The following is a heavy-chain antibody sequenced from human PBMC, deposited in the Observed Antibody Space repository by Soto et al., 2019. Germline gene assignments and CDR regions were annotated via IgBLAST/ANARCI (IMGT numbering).Heavy chain of an antibody. CDR3: ARDWYCSGGSCSDAFDI. J-gene: IGHJ3*02. CDR2: ISAFNDNT. D-gene: IGHD2-15*01. CDR1: RYTFTSYG. V-gene: IGHV1-18*01. Sequence: ASVKVSCKASRYTFTSYGISWVRQAPGQGLEWMGWISAFNDNTRYAQNLQARVTMTTDTSTSTAYMELRSLRSDDTAVYYCARDWYCSGGSCSDAFDIWGQGTMVTVSS.